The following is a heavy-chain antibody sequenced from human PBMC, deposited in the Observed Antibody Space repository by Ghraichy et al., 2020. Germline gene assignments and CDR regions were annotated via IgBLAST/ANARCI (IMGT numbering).Heavy chain of an antibody. CDR2: MSGSGGST. CDR3: AKVYYYDSSGHGPFDY. CDR1: GFSFSSYA. D-gene: IGHD3-22*01. J-gene: IGHJ4*02. Sequence: LSLTCAASGFSFSSYAMSWVRQAPGKGLEWVSGMSGSGGSTYYADSVKGRFTISRDNSKNTLYLQMNSLRAEDTAVYYCAKVYYYDSSGHGPFDYWGQGTLVTVSS. V-gene: IGHV3-23*01.